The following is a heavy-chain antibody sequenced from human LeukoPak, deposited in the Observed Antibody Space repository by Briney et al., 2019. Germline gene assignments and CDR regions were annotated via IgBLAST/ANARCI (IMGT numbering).Heavy chain of an antibody. CDR1: TFTFSSYS. J-gene: IGHJ6*03. CDR3: ARGDTMVRGVIKAYYYYYMDV. D-gene: IGHD3-10*01. V-gene: IGHV3-48*04. Sequence: GGSLRLSCTASTFTFSSYSMNWVRQAPGKGLEWVSHISGGSNKIYYADSVKGRFTISRDNAKNSLYLQMNSLRAEDTAVYYCARGDTMVRGVIKAYYYYYMDVWGKGTTVTVSS. CDR2: ISGGSNKI.